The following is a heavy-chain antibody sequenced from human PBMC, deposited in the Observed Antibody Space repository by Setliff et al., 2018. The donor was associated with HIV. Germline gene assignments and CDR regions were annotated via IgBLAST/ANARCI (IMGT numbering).Heavy chain of an antibody. CDR1: GGSISSSNW. D-gene: IGHD6-19*01. CDR2: IYHSGST. V-gene: IGHV4-4*02. Sequence: SETLSLTCAVSGGSISSSNWWRWVRQPPGKGLEWIGEIYHSGSTNYNPSLKSRVTISVDKSKNQFSPKLSSVTAADTAVYYCARDKGGGTVVAGIDYWGQGTLVTVSS. J-gene: IGHJ4*02. CDR3: ARDKGGGTVVAGIDY.